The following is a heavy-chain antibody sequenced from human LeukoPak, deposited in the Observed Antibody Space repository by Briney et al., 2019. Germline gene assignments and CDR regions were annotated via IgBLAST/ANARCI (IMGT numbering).Heavy chain of an antibody. D-gene: IGHD4-17*01. V-gene: IGHV4-59*08. CDR3: ARRRDYGGNMAFDI. CDR1: GGSISSYY. Sequence: PSETLSLTCTVSGGSISSYYGSWIRQPPGKGLEWIGDIYYSGSTNYNPSLKSRVTISVDTSKNQFSLKLTSVTAADTAVYYCARRRDYGGNMAFDIWGQGTMVTVSS. J-gene: IGHJ3*02. CDR2: IYYSGST.